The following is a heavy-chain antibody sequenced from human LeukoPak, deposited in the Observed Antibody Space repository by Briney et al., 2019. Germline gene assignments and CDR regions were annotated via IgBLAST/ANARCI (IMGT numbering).Heavy chain of an antibody. CDR3: ATGTSSWYSPFDY. CDR1: GGTFSSYA. V-gene: IGHV1-69*06. Sequence: SVKVSCKASGGTFSSYAISWVRQAPGQGLEWMGRIIPIFGTANYAQKFQGRVTMTEDTSTDTAYMEPSSLRSEDTAVYYCATGTSSWYSPFDYWGQGTLVTVSS. CDR2: IIPIFGTA. J-gene: IGHJ4*02. D-gene: IGHD6-13*01.